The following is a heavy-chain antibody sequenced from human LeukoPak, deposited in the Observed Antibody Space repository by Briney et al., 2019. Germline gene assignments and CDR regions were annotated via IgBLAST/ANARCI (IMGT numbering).Heavy chain of an antibody. CDR2: MNPNSGNT. CDR3: ARGGYYYDSSGEYFQH. J-gene: IGHJ1*01. D-gene: IGHD3-22*01. Sequence: ASVKVSCKASGYTFTSYDINWVRQAPGQGLEWMGWMNPNSGNTDYLQKFQGRITITRNTSISTAYMELSSLRSEDTAVYYCARGGYYYDSSGEYFQHWGQGTLVTVSS. CDR1: GYTFTSYD. V-gene: IGHV1-8*03.